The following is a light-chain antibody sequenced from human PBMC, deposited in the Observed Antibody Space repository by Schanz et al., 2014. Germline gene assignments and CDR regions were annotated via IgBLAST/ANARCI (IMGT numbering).Light chain of an antibody. J-gene: IGLJ3*02. CDR1: SSDVGGYNY. Sequence: QSALTQPRSVSGSPGQSVAISCTGTSSDVGGYNYVSWYQQHPGKAPKLMMYEVTKRPSGVPDRFSGSKSGNTASLTVSGLQSEDEADYYCSSYAGINTVVFGGGTKLT. CDR3: SSYAGINTVV. CDR2: EVT. V-gene: IGLV2-11*01.